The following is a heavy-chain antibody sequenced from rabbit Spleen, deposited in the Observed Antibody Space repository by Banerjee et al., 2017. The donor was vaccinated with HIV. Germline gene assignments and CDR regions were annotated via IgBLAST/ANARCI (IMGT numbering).Heavy chain of an antibody. CDR2: IYAGSSDYI. Sequence: QSLEESGGDLVKPGASLTLTCKASGFDFNSGYDMCWVRQAPGKGLEWIACIYAGSSDYIYSATWAKGRFTISKTSSTTLTLQMTSLTAADTATYFFARAIVPWLGLTRFDLWGPGTLVTVS. CDR1: GFDFNSGYD. V-gene: IGHV1S40*01. CDR3: ARAIVPWLGLTRFDL. J-gene: IGHJ2*01. D-gene: IGHD4-1*01.